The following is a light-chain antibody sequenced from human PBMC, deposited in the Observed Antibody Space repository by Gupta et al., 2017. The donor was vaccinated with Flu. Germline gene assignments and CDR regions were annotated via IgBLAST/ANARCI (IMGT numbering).Light chain of an antibody. CDR3: GSHTTTKTLVV. J-gene: IGLJ1*01. CDR2: EDD. CDR1: SSAIGGYDF. Sequence: MTITCTGTSSAIGGYDFVSWYQHHPDEAPNLIIYEDDSRPSAVSDRFSGSKSGTTASLTISRLQADDEADYYCGSHTTTKTLVVFGAGTKLSVL. V-gene: IGLV2-14*01.